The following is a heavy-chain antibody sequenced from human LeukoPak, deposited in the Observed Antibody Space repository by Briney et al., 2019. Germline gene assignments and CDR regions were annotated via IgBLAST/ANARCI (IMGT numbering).Heavy chain of an antibody. Sequence: SETLSLTCAVYGGSFSGYYWSWIRQPPGKGLEWIVEINHSGSTNYNPSLKSRVTISVDTSKNQFSLKLSSVTAADTAVYYCASRNYVWGSYRYFNYWGQGTLVTVSS. V-gene: IGHV4-34*01. J-gene: IGHJ4*02. CDR3: ASRNYVWGSYRYFNY. CDR2: INHSGST. D-gene: IGHD3-16*02. CDR1: GGSFSGYY.